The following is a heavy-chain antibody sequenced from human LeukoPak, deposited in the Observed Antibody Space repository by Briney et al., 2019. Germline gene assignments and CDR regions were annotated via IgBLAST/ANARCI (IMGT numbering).Heavy chain of an antibody. CDR2: ISSSSSYI. CDR3: ARVAATTMSYYYYYGMDV. V-gene: IGHV3-21*01. J-gene: IGHJ6*04. Sequence: GGSLRLSCAASGFTFSSYSMNWVRQAPGKGLEWVSSISSSSSYIYYADSVKGRFTISRDNAKNSLYLQMNSLGAEDTAVYYCARVAATTMSYYYYYGMDVWGKGTTVTVSS. CDR1: GFTFSSYS. D-gene: IGHD5-12*01.